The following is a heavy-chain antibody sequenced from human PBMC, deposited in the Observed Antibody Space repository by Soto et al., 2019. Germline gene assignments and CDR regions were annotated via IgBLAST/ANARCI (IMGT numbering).Heavy chain of an antibody. CDR3: AKDPRIAAAGTFDY. CDR2: ISGSGGST. Sequence: GGSLRLSCAASGFTFSSYAMSWVRQAPGKGLEWVSAISGSGGSTYYADSVKGRFTISRDNSKNTLYLQMNSLRAEDSAVYYGAKDPRIAAAGTFDYWGQGTLVTVSS. D-gene: IGHD6-13*01. V-gene: IGHV3-23*01. J-gene: IGHJ4*02. CDR1: GFTFSSYA.